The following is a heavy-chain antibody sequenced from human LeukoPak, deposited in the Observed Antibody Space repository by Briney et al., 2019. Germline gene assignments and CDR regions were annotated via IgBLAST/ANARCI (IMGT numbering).Heavy chain of an antibody. D-gene: IGHD6-19*01. J-gene: IGHJ4*02. Sequence: PSETLSLTCTVSGGSISSSSYYWGWIRQPPGKGLEWIGSIYYSGSTYYNPSLKSRVTISVDTSKNQFSLKLSSVTAPDTAVYYCACRIAVAGTLFDYWGQGTLVTVSS. CDR1: GGSISSSSYY. CDR2: IYYSGST. CDR3: ACRIAVAGTLFDY. V-gene: IGHV4-39*01.